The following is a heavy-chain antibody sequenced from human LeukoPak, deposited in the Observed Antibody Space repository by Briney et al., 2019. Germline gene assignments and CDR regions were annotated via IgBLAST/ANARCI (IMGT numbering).Heavy chain of an antibody. Sequence: PSETLSLTCTVSGGSISSSSYYWGWIRQPPGKGLEWIGSIYYSGSTYYNPSLKSRVTISVDASKNQFSLKLSSVTAADTAVYYCARAFSERVVAALYWGQGTLVTVSS. D-gene: IGHD2-15*01. J-gene: IGHJ4*02. CDR3: ARAFSERVVAALY. CDR2: IYYSGST. CDR1: GGSISSSSYY. V-gene: IGHV4-39*07.